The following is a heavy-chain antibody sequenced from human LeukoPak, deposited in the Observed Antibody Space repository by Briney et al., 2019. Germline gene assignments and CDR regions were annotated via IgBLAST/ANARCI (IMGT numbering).Heavy chain of an antibody. D-gene: IGHD5-18*01. CDR3: TKSKKYTGDYYDT. CDR1: GFTFSNCA. Sequence: GGSLRLSCAASGFTFSNCAMSWARQAPGKGLEWVSGISGIGDRTYYADSVKGRFTISRDNSKNTLYLQVNSLRAEDTAVYYCTKSKKYTGDYYDTWGQGTPVTVSS. V-gene: IGHV3-23*01. CDR2: ISGIGDRT. J-gene: IGHJ4*02.